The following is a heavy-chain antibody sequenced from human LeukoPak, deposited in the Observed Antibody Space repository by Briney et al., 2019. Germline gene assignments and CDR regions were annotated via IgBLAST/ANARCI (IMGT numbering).Heavy chain of an antibody. Sequence: SETLSLTCAVYGGSFSGYYWSWIRQPPGKGLEWIGEINHSGSTNYNPSLKSRVTISVDTSKNQFSLKLSPVTAADTAVYYCARHMTTVTTTDYWGQGTLVTVSS. J-gene: IGHJ4*02. CDR3: ARHMTTVTTTDY. CDR2: INHSGST. CDR1: GGSFSGYY. V-gene: IGHV4-34*01. D-gene: IGHD4-17*01.